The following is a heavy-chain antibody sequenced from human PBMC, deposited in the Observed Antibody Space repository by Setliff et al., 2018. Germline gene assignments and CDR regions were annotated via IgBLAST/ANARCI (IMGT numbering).Heavy chain of an antibody. CDR2: IYHNGNT. J-gene: IGHJ6*02. V-gene: IGHV4-59*02. Sequence: SETLSLTCTVSGGSVSPYFWSWIRQPPGKGLQWIGYIYHNGNTNFNPSLKSRVNMSIDTSKNQFALNLRSVTAADTAVYYCVRDRTAYSYGLDVWGQGTTVTVSS. D-gene: IGHD5-18*01. CDR3: VRDRTAYSYGLDV. CDR1: GGSVSPYF.